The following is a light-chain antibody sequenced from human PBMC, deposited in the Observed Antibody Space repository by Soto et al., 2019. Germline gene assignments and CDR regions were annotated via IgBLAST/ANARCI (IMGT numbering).Light chain of an antibody. V-gene: IGKV3-15*01. CDR2: GAS. Sequence: EIVMTQSPATLSMSPGERATLSCRASQSVSSNLAWYQQKPGQAPRLLIYGASTRATGIPARFSGSGSGTEFTLTISSLQSEDFAINYCQQYNNWTWTFGQGTKVEIK. CDR3: QQYNNWTWT. CDR1: QSVSSN. J-gene: IGKJ1*01.